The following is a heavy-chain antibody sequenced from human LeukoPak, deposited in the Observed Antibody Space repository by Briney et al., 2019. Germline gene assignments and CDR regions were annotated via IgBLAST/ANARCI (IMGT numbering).Heavy chain of an antibody. J-gene: IGHJ4*02. CDR1: GFTFSSYA. CDR2: ISWNSGSI. V-gene: IGHV3-9*03. Sequence: GGSLRLSCAASGFTFSSYAMSWVRQAPGKGLEWVSGISWNSGSIGYADSVKGRFTISRDNAKNSLYLQMNSLRAEDMALYYCAKGGEYYYDSSGYDYWGQGTLVTVSS. CDR3: AKGGEYYYDSSGYDY. D-gene: IGHD3-22*01.